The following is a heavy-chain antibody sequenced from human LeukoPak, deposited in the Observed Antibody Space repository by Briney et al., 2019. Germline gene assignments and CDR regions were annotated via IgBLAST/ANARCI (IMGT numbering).Heavy chain of an antibody. CDR3: AKGVAVASPYYFHY. CDR2: ISGSGSST. J-gene: IGHJ4*02. CDR1: GFTFSSYA. D-gene: IGHD6-19*01. V-gene: IGHV3-23*01. Sequence: GGSLRLSCAASGFTFSSYAMSWVGQAPGKGLEWVSPISGSGSSTYYADSVKGRFTISRDNSKNTLYLQMNSLRAEDTAVYYCAKGVAVASPYYFHYWGQGTLVNVSS.